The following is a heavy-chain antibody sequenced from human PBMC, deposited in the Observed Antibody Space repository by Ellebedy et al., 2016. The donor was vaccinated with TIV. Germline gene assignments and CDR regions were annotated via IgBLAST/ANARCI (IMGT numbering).Heavy chain of an antibody. D-gene: IGHD1-26*01. CDR3: ARDHSGSYPVWYYGMDV. CDR1: GFTFSSYG. V-gene: IGHV3-33*01. J-gene: IGHJ6*02. Sequence: GGSLRLSXAASGFTFSSYGMHWVRQAPGKGLEWVAVIWYDGSNKYYADSVKGRFTISRDNSKNTLYLQMNSLRAEDTAVYYCARDHSGSYPVWYYGMDVWGQGTTVTVSS. CDR2: IWYDGSNK.